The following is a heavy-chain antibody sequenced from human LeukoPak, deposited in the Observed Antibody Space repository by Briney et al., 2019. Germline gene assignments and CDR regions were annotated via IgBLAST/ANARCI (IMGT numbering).Heavy chain of an antibody. CDR3: ARDLTTSAYFDY. CDR1: GFTVSSNY. D-gene: IGHD1-1*01. V-gene: IGHV3-66*01. Sequence: GGSLRLSCAASGFTVSSNYMSWVRQAPGKGLEWVSVIYSGGSTYYADSVKGRFTISRDNSKNTLYLQMNSLRAEDTAVYYCARDLTTSAYFDYWGQGTLVTVSS. J-gene: IGHJ4*02. CDR2: IYSGGST.